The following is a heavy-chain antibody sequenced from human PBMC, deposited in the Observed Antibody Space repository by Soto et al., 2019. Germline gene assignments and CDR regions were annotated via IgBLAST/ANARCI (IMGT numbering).Heavy chain of an antibody. Sequence: QVQLQESGPGLVKPSQTLSLTCTVSGGSISSGDYYWSWIRQPPGKGLEWIGYIYYSGSTYYNPSLKGRVTISVDTSKNQFSLKLSSVTAADTAVYYCARNKPSRVTMIVVADAFDIWGQGTMVTVSS. V-gene: IGHV4-30-4*01. D-gene: IGHD3-22*01. CDR1: GGSISSGDYY. CDR3: ARNKPSRVTMIVVADAFDI. CDR2: IYYSGST. J-gene: IGHJ3*02.